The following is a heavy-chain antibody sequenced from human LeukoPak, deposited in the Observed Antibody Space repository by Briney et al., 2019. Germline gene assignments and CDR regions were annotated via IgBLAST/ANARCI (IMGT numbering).Heavy chain of an antibody. Sequence: GGSLRLSCAASGFTFSSSGMHWVRQAPGTGLEWVAFISHEGTEKYFADSVKGRFTISRDNSKNTLYLQMNSLRDEDTAVFYCATDRGWYSDNWGQGTLVTVAS. CDR3: ATDRGWYSDN. CDR1: GFTFSSSG. D-gene: IGHD6-19*01. V-gene: IGHV3-30*02. CDR2: ISHEGTEK. J-gene: IGHJ4*02.